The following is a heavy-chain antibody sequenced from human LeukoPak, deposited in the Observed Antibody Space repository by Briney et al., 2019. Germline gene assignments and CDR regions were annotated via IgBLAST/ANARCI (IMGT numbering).Heavy chain of an antibody. CDR3: AKRGSGYDSDY. CDR2: ISYDGSNK. V-gene: IGHV3-30*18. Sequence: GGSLRLSCAASGFTFSSYAVHWVRQAPGKGLEWVAVISYDGSNKYYADSVKGRFTISRDNSKNTLYLQMNSLRAEDTAVYYCAKRGSGYDSDYWGQGTLVTVSS. D-gene: IGHD5-12*01. J-gene: IGHJ4*02. CDR1: GFTFSSYA.